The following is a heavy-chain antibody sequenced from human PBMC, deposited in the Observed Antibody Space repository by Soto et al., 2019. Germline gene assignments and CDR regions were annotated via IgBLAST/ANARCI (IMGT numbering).Heavy chain of an antibody. Sequence: QLHLQESGPGLVQPSATLSLSCIVSGGSISRSPYSWAWLRQPPGQGLEWIGTIFYSGNIYYSASRQSRVSISVDPSKEQFSLKVRSVTAADTAVYYCARHAAARRADVVAFQVWGQGTPVTVSS. CDR3: ARHAAARRADVVAFQV. D-gene: IGHD5-18*01. J-gene: IGHJ3*01. CDR1: GGSISRSPYS. CDR2: IFYSGNI. V-gene: IGHV4-39*01.